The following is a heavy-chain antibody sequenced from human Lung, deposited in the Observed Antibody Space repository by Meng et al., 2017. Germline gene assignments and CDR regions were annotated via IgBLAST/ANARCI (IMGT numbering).Heavy chain of an antibody. CDR3: ARDEDISAAGKLFGDY. J-gene: IGHJ4*02. V-gene: IGHV1-2*06. D-gene: IGHD6-13*01. CDR2: IDPKSGDT. Sequence: VQLVQAGAEVKNPGAPVKVPCKPSGYNFPDNWLHWVRRAPGQGLEWMGRIDPKSGDTHYAQRFQGRVTMTGDTSISTAYMELSGLRSDDTAMYYCARDEDISAAGKLFGDYWGQGTLVTVSS. CDR1: GYNFPDNW.